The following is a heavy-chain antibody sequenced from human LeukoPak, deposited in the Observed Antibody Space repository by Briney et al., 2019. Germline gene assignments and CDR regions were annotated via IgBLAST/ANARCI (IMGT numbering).Heavy chain of an antibody. V-gene: IGHV1-69*13. CDR2: IIPIFGTA. CDR3: ARDVGDTAMVLDYYYGMDV. J-gene: IGHJ6*02. D-gene: IGHD5-18*01. CDR1: GYTFIRYH. Sequence: GASVKVSCKASGYTFIRYHMHWVRQAPGQGLEWMGGIIPIFGTANYAQKFQGRVTITADESTSTAYMELSSLRSEDTAVYYCARDVGDTAMVLDYYYGMDVWGQGTTVTVSS.